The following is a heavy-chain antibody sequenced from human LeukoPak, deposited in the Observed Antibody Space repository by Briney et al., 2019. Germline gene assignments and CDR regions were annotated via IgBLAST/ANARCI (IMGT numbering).Heavy chain of an antibody. D-gene: IGHD6-13*01. Sequence: SETLSLTCTVSGGSISSSSYYWGWIRQPPGKGLEWIGSIYYSGSTYYNPSLKSRVTISVDTSKNQFSLKLSSVTAADTAVHYCARYSSSWYYFDYWGQGTLVTVSS. J-gene: IGHJ4*02. CDR3: ARYSSSWYYFDY. CDR1: GGSISSSSYY. V-gene: IGHV4-39*01. CDR2: IYYSGST.